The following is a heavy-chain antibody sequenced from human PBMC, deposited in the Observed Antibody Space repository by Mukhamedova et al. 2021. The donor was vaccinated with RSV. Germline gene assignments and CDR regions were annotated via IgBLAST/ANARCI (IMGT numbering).Heavy chain of an antibody. D-gene: IGHD3-16*01. V-gene: IGHV3-30*01. J-gene: IGHJ4*02. CDR3: ARGSGQSGGFDY. Sequence: FTISRDNSKNTLYLQMNSLRAEDTAVYYCARGSGQSGGFDYWGQGTLVTVSS.